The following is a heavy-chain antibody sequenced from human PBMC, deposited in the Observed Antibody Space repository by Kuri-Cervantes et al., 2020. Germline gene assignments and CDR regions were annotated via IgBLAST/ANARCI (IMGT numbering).Heavy chain of an antibody. V-gene: IGHV3-23*01. Sequence: GESLKISCADSGFTFSSHAMSWVRQAPAKGLEWFSAISASGGSTYYADSVKGRFTISRDNSKNTLYLQMNSLRAEDTAVYYCASPTIAVTGIISGTRNAFDIWGQGTMVTVSS. CDR1: GFTFSSHA. J-gene: IGHJ3*02. CDR3: ASPTIAVTGIISGTRNAFDI. D-gene: IGHD6-19*01. CDR2: ISASGGST.